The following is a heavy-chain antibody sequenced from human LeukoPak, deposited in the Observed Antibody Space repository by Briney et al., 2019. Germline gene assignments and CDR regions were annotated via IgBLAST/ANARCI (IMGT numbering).Heavy chain of an antibody. V-gene: IGHV3-11*01. CDR1: GFSFSDYY. Sequence: GGSLRLSCAASGFSFSDYYMSWIRDAPRPGQGRVSYISSSASTTYYADSVKCPFTITRDNAKNSLYLQMNSLRAEDTAVYYCAREGVATINFDYWGQGTLVTVSS. D-gene: IGHD5-24*01. J-gene: IGHJ4*02. CDR3: AREGVATINFDY. CDR2: ISSSASTT.